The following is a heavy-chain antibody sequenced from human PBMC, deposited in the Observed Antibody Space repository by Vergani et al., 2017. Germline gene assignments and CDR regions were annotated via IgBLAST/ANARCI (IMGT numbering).Heavy chain of an antibody. CDR1: GFSFRNAW. Sequence: EVQLAESGGGIVKPGGSLRLSCVASGFSFRNAWMNWVRRTPGKGLEWVGRIKSTFDRGTTDYAAAVKGRFTISRDDSKNTLFLQMNGLKTEDIGVYYCTTDXRSCGDGSCYWLRDHHYYGMDVWGQGTTVTVSS. J-gene: IGHJ6*02. CDR2: IKSTFDRGTT. V-gene: IGHV3-15*07. CDR3: TTDXRSCGDGSCYWLRDHHYYGMDV. D-gene: IGHD2-21*01.